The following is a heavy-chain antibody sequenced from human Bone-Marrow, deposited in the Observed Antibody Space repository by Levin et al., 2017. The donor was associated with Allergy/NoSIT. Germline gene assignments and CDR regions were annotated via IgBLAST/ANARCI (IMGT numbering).Heavy chain of an antibody. V-gene: IGHV4-59*01. CDR1: GGSISSYY. D-gene: IGHD6-13*01. Sequence: SETLSLTCTVSGGSISSYYWSWIRQPPGKGLEWIGYIYYSGSTNYNPSLKSRVTISVDTSKNQFSLKLSSVTAADTAVYYCARVSSWVDYWGQGTLVTVSS. CDR3: ARVSSWVDY. J-gene: IGHJ4*02. CDR2: IYYSGST.